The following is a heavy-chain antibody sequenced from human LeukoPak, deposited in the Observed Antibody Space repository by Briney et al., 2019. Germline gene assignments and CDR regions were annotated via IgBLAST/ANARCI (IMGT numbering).Heavy chain of an antibody. CDR2: IKQDGSEK. D-gene: IGHD1-26*01. J-gene: IGHJ4*02. V-gene: IGHV3-7*01. CDR3: ERGKGVDY. CDR1: GFTFSSYW. Sequence: GGSLRLSCAASGFTFSSYWMRWVRQAPGKGLEWVANIKQDGSEKYYVDSVKGRFTISRDNAKKLLYLQMNSLRAEDTSVYYCERGKGVDYWGQGTLVTVSS.